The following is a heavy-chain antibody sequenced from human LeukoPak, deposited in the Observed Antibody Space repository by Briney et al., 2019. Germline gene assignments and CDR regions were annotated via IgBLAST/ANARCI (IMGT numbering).Heavy chain of an antibody. CDR3: VSFYETY. V-gene: IGHV3-74*01. J-gene: IGHJ4*02. Sequence: PGGSLRLSCAASGFTFSSYSMNWVRQVPGKGLVRVSHINSDGSWTSYADSVKGRFTISKDNAKNTVYLQMNSLRAEDTAVYYCVSFYETYWGRGTLVTVSS. D-gene: IGHD2/OR15-2a*01. CDR1: GFTFSSYS. CDR2: INSDGSWT.